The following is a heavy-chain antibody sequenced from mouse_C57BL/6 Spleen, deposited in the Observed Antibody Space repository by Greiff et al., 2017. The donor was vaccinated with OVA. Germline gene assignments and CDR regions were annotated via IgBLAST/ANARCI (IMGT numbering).Heavy chain of an antibody. D-gene: IGHD2-14*01. CDR1: GFTFSSSG. CDR3: ARHGEVPPFAD. CDR2: LSSGGSYT. J-gene: IGHJ3*01. Sequence: EVQRVESGGDLVKPGGSLKLSCAASGFTFSSSGMSWVRQTPDKRLEWVATLSSGGSYTYSPDSVQGRFTISRDNAKNTLYLQMSSLKSEDTAMYYCARHGEVPPFADWGQGTLVTVSA. V-gene: IGHV5-6*01.